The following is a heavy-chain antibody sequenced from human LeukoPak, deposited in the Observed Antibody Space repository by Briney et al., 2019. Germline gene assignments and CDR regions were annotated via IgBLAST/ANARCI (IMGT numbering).Heavy chain of an antibody. Sequence: ASVEVSCKASGYTFTSHDINWVRQATGQGLEWMGWINTKTGDPTYGQGFTGRFVFSLETSVSTAYLQINSLKAEDTAVYYCARGGGGAVVPALWGQGTLITVSS. V-gene: IGHV7-4-1*02. CDR1: GYTFTSHD. J-gene: IGHJ4*02. CDR2: INTKTGDP. D-gene: IGHD2-2*01. CDR3: ARGGGGAVVPAL.